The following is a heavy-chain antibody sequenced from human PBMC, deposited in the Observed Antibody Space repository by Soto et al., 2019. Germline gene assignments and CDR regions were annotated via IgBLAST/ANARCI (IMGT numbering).Heavy chain of an antibody. D-gene: IGHD2-2*01. CDR1: GFTFNSYG. Sequence: EVQVLESGGGLAQPGGSLRLSCAASGFTFNSYGMSWVRRAPGKGLEWVSAISGSGDLTYYADSVRGRFTISRDNSKNTLYLQMNSLRAEDTAIYYCAKFPRVAVPFFDYWGQGTLVTVSS. CDR3: AKFPRVAVPFFDY. CDR2: ISGSGDLT. V-gene: IGHV3-23*01. J-gene: IGHJ4*02.